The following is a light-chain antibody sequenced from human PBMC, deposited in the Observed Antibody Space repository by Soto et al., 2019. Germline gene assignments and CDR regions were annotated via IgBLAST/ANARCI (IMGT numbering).Light chain of an antibody. V-gene: IGKV3-20*01. CDR2: GAS. J-gene: IGKJ2*01. Sequence: ELVLTQSQGTLSLSPGETATLSCRASQSVSSSYLAWYQHKPGQAPRLLIYGASSRATGIPDRFSGSGSGTDFTLTISRLEPEDFAVYFCQQYGSSPRTFGQGTKLESK. CDR3: QQYGSSPRT. CDR1: QSVSSSY.